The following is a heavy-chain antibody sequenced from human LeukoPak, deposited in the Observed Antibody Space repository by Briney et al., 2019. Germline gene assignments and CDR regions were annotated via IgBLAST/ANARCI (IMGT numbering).Heavy chain of an antibody. D-gene: IGHD3-16*01. CDR1: GGSISSTSYY. J-gene: IGHJ6*03. CDR3: ARGRRSPYYMDV. V-gene: IGHV4-39*07. Sequence: SETLSLTCTVSGGSISSTSYYWGWVRQPPGKGLEWIGSIYYGGSTYYNPSLKSRVTISLDMSKNQFSLKLTSVTAADTAVYYCARGRRSPYYMDVWGKGTTVTVSS. CDR2: IYYGGST.